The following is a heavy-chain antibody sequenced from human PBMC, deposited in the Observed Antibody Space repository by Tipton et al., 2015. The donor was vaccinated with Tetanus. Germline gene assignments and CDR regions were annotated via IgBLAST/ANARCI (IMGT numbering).Heavy chain of an antibody. CDR1: GGTFSSYA. D-gene: IGHD3-22*01. CDR2: IIPIFGTA. Sequence: QVQLVQSGAEVKKPGSSVKVSCKASGGTFSSYAISWVRQAPGQGLEWMGGIIPIFGTANYAQKFQGRVTITADESTSTAYMELSSLRSEDTAVYYCARDRYYYDSSGSTQFDYWGQGTLVTVSS. CDR3: ARDRYYYDSSGSTQFDY. J-gene: IGHJ4*02. V-gene: IGHV1-69*12.